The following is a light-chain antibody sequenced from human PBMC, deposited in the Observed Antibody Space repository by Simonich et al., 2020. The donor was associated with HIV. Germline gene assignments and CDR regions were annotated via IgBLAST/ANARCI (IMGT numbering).Light chain of an antibody. CDR3: QQYYSTPLT. J-gene: IGKJ4*01. CDR1: QSVLYSSNNKNY. Sequence: DIVMTQSPDSLAVSLGERATINCKSNQSVLYSSNNKNYLAWYQQKPVQPPKLHIYWAATRESGVPGRFGGSGSGTDFTLTISSLLAEDVAVYYCQQYYSTPLTFGGGTKVEIK. V-gene: IGKV4-1*01. CDR2: WAA.